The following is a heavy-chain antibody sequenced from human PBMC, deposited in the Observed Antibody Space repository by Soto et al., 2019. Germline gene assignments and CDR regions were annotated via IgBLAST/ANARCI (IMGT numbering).Heavy chain of an antibody. D-gene: IGHD3-16*01. J-gene: IGHJ4*02. Sequence: GGSLRLSCAASGFTVSSDYMSWVRQAPGKGLEWVSVIYIDGNTFYADSVKGRFTISRDNSKNTVYLEMNSLKTEDTGVYYCAADLPDWGAYAFDYWGQGILVTVSS. CDR2: IYIDGNT. V-gene: IGHV3-66*01. CDR1: GFTVSSDY. CDR3: AADLPDWGAYAFDY.